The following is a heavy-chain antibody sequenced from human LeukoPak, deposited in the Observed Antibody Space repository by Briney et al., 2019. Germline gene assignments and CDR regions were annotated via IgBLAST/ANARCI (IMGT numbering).Heavy chain of an antibody. CDR1: GFTFSSYG. V-gene: IGHV3-30*02. D-gene: IGHD1-26*01. CDR3: TRDPAYYLRYGYFDY. CDR2: IRYDGSNE. Sequence: GGSLRLSCAASGFTFSSYGMHWVRQAPGKGLEWVAFIRYDGSNEYYAESVKGRFTISRDNAKNSVYLQMNNLRAADTALYYCTRDPAYYLRYGYFDYWGQGILVTVSS. J-gene: IGHJ4*02.